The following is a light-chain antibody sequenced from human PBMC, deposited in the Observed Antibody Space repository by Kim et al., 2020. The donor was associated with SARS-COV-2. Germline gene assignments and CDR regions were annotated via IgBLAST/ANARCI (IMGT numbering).Light chain of an antibody. CDR1: QTILDRSNNKNK. J-gene: IGKJ2*01. Sequence: IVMTQSPGSLSLSLGERATINCKSSQTILDRSNNKNKLAWYQQKPGQPPKLLIYWASIRESGVPDRFSGSGSGTDFTLTISSLEAEDVADYYCQQYYYGPNTCGQGTKLEI. V-gene: IGKV4-1*01. CDR2: WAS. CDR3: QQYYYGPNT.